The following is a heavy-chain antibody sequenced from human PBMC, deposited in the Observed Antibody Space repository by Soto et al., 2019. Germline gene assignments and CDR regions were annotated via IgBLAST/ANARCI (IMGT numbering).Heavy chain of an antibody. V-gene: IGHV1-18*04. CDR3: ARVRIDYDFWSGYSHTDYYYYYGMDV. J-gene: IGHJ6*02. D-gene: IGHD3-3*01. CDR2: ISAYNGNT. Sequence: ASVKGSCKASGYTFTSYGISWVRQAPGQGREWMGWISAYNGNTNYAQKLQGRVTMTTDTSTSTAYMELRSLRSDDTAVYYCARVRIDYDFWSGYSHTDYYYYYGMDVWGQGTTVTVSS. CDR1: GYTFTSYG.